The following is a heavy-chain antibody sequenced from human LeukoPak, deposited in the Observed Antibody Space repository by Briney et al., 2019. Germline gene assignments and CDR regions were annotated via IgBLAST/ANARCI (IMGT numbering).Heavy chain of an antibody. J-gene: IGHJ6*03. CDR2: INPNSGGT. CDR3: ARVGGDRSYYYMDV. D-gene: IGHD2-21*01. Sequence: ASVKVSCKASGYTFTSYYMHWVRQAPGQGLEWMGRINPNSGGTNYAQKFQGRVTMTRDTSISTAYMELSRLRSDDTAVYYCARVGGDRSYYYMDVWGKGTTVTVSS. CDR1: GYTFTSYY. V-gene: IGHV1-2*06.